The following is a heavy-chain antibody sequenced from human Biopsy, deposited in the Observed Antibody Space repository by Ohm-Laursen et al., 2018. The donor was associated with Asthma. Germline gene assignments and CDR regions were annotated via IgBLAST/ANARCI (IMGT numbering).Heavy chain of an antibody. CDR3: ARAYGGNFFSGAFDI. D-gene: IGHD4-23*01. V-gene: IGHV3-30*03. CDR2: ISYDGRET. Sequence: SLRLSCTASGFRFPIYGMHWVRQGPGKGPEWVALISYDGRETGYVDSVKGRFTISRDISKNTLSLQMNSLRAEDTAVYYCARAYGGNFFSGAFDIWGQGTMVTVSS. CDR1: GFRFPIYG. J-gene: IGHJ3*02.